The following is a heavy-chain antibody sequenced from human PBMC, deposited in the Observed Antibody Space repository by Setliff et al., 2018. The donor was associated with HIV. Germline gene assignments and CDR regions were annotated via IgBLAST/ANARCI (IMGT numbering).Heavy chain of an antibody. J-gene: IGHJ5*02. CDR1: EYTHGGLS. V-gene: IGHV1-24*01. D-gene: IGHD3-22*01. Sequence: ASVKVSCKVSEYTHGGLSIRWVRQAPGKGLEWMGGFDPEDGKTIYAQKFQGRVTMTEDLSTETSYMELSSLSSDDTAVYYCTFSFRFFSSDSRTYSKWFDPWCQGTLVTVSS. CDR2: FDPEDGKT. CDR3: TFSFRFFSSDSRTYSKWFDP.